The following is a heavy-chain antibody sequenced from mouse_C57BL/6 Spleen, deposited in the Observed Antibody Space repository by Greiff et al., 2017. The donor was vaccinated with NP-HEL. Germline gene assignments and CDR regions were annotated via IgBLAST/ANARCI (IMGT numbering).Heavy chain of an antibody. D-gene: IGHD1-1*01. V-gene: IGHV3-6*01. CDR1: GYSITSGYY. CDR3: ARDSLSYYYGSSQFAY. Sequence: ESGPGLVKPSQSLSLTCSVTGYSITSGYYWNWIRQFPGNKLEWMGYISYDGSNNYNPSLKNRISITRDTSKNQFFLKLNSVTTEDTATYYCARDSLSYYYGSSQFAYWGQGTLVTVSA. J-gene: IGHJ3*01. CDR2: ISYDGSN.